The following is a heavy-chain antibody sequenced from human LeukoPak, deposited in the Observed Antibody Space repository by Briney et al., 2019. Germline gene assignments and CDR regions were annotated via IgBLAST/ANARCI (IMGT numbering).Heavy chain of an antibody. CDR2: IDSSSSSI. CDR3: ARGNGPGSFIIDY. D-gene: IGHD3-10*01. Sequence: GGSLRLSCAASGFIFTSHSMNWVRQAPGKGLEWVWFIDSSSSSIHYADSVRGRFTISRDNAKNLLYLQMNSLRAEDTAEYFCARGNGPGSFIIDYWGQGTLVAASS. J-gene: IGHJ4*02. V-gene: IGHV3-48*01. CDR1: GFIFTSHS.